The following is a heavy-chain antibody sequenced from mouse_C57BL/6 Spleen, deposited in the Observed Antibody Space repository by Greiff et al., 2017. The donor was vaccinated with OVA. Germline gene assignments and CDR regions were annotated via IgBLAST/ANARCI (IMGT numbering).Heavy chain of an antibody. Sequence: EVMLVESGEGLVKPGGSLKLSCAASGFTFSSYAMSWVRQTPEKRLEWVAYISSGGDYIYYAETVKGRFTISRDNARNTLYLQMSSLKSEDTAMYYCTRDRREFEDYAMDYWGQGTSVTVSS. CDR1: GFTFSSYA. D-gene: IGHD3-1*01. CDR2: ISSGGDYI. CDR3: TRDRREFEDYAMDY. J-gene: IGHJ4*01. V-gene: IGHV5-9-1*02.